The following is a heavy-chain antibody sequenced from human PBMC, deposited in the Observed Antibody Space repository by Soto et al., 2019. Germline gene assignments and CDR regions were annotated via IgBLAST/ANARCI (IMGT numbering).Heavy chain of an antibody. Sequence: GGSLRLSCAASGGTVSSFDMTWVRQAPGKGLEWVSYISRTSSTIYYADSVKGRFTISRDNANNSLYLQMNSLRAEDTAVYYCAKFYAAIYYYGLDVWGQGTTVTVSS. V-gene: IGHV3-48*01. CDR1: GGTVSSFD. J-gene: IGHJ6*02. D-gene: IGHD2-2*01. CDR3: AKFYAAIYYYGLDV. CDR2: ISRTSSTI.